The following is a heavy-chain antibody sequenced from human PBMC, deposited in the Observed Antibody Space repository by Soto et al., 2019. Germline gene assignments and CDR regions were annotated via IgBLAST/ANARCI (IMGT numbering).Heavy chain of an antibody. V-gene: IGHV1-69*01. Sequence: QVQLVQSGAEVKKPGSSVKVSCKASGGTFSSYAISWVRQAPGQGLEWMGGIIPIFGTANYAQKFQGRVTITADESTSTDYMELSSLRSEDTAVYYCARDRITMVRGATDYYYGMDVWGQGTTVTVSS. CDR2: IIPIFGTA. D-gene: IGHD3-10*01. CDR3: ARDRITMVRGATDYYYGMDV. CDR1: GGTFSSYA. J-gene: IGHJ6*02.